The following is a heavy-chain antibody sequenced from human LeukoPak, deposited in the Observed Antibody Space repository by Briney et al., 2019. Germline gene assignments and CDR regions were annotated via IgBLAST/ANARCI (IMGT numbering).Heavy chain of an antibody. D-gene: IGHD3-10*01. CDR2: IIPIFGTA. Sequence: SVKVSCKASGGTFSSYAISWVRQAPGQGHELMGGIIPIFGTANYAQKFQGRVTITTDESTSTAYMELSSLRSEDTAVYYCARAGPDYYGSGVFDYWGQGTLVTVSS. J-gene: IGHJ4*02. CDR3: ARAGPDYYGSGVFDY. V-gene: IGHV1-69*05. CDR1: GGTFSSYA.